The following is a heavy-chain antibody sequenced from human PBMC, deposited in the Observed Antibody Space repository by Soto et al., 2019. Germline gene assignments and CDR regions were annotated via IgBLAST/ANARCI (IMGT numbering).Heavy chain of an antibody. CDR1: GGSFSGYY. CDR3: ARSGSRYCSSGSCYSLY. Sequence: PSETLSLTCAVYGGSFSGYYWSWIRQPPGKGLEWIGEINHSRSTNYNPSLKSRVTISVDTSKNQFSLKLSSVTAADTAVYYCARSGSRYCSSGSCYSLYWGQGTLVTLSS. CDR2: INHSRST. J-gene: IGHJ4*02. D-gene: IGHD2-15*01. V-gene: IGHV4-34*01.